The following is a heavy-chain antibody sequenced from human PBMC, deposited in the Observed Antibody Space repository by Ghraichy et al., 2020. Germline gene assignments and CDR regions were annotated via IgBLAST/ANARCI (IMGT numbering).Heavy chain of an antibody. J-gene: IGHJ6*02. CDR1: GFTFSSSD. Sequence: GVLNISCAASGFTFSSSDMHWVRQVTGKGLEWVSGIGTVGDPYYAGSVKGRFTISRENAKNSLYLQMNGLRVGDTAVYYCARALKETTVTPEDSFYYFYGLDVWGQGTTVTVSS. V-gene: IGHV3-13*05. D-gene: IGHD4-17*01. CDR2: IGTVGDP. CDR3: ARALKETTVTPEDSFYYFYGLDV.